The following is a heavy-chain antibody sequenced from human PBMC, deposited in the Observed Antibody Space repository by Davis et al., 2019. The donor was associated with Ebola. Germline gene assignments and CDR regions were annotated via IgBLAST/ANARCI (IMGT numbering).Heavy chain of an antibody. CDR1: GFTFSSYA. CDR3: ARDISPSRGLVVAGAFDI. J-gene: IGHJ3*02. D-gene: IGHD6-19*01. CDR2: ISYDGSNK. V-gene: IGHV3-30-3*01. Sequence: GESLKISCAASGFTFSSYAMHWVRQAPGKGLEWVAVISYDGSNKYYADSVKGRFTISRDNSKNTLYLQMNSLRAEDTAVYYCARDISPSRGLVVAGAFDIWGQGTMVTVSS.